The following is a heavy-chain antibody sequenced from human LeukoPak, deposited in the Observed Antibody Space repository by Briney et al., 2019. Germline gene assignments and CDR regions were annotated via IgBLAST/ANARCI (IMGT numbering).Heavy chain of an antibody. CDR2: FRSKTNIYAT. D-gene: IGHD3-22*01. CDR3: TRHNYDRSGYGAFDI. J-gene: IGHJ3*02. Sequence: GGSLKLSCAPSGFPFSGSDVLGVRGASGKGLECVGYFRSKTNIYATADTASVKGRFTFSRDDSKNTAYIKMNSLKTEDTAVYYCTRHNYDRSGYGAFDIWGQGTMVTVSS. CDR1: GFPFSGSD. V-gene: IGHV3-73*01.